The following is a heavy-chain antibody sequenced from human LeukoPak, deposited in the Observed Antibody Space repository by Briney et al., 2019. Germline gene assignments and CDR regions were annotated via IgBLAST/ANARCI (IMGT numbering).Heavy chain of an antibody. Sequence: IPGGCLRLSCAASGFTFSNAWMSWVRQAPGKGLEWVGRIKSKTDGGTTDYAAPVKGRFTISRDGSKNTLYLQMNSLKTEDTAVYYCTTLDSSGYYGYFDYWGQGTLVTVSS. CDR3: TTLDSSGYYGYFDY. J-gene: IGHJ4*02. V-gene: IGHV3-15*01. CDR2: IKSKTDGGTT. CDR1: GFTFSNAW. D-gene: IGHD3-22*01.